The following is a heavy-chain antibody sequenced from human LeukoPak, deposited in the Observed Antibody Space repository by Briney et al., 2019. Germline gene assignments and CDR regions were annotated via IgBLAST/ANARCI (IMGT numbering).Heavy chain of an antibody. Sequence: GGSLRLSCAASGFTFSSYWMSWVRQAPGKGLEWVASIKQDGSEKYYVDSVKGRFTISRDNAKNSLYLQMNSLRAEDTAVYYCARYYYDSSGYPSLFDYWGQGTLVTVSS. D-gene: IGHD3-22*01. CDR2: IKQDGSEK. CDR1: GFTFSSYW. CDR3: ARYYYDSSGYPSLFDY. J-gene: IGHJ4*02. V-gene: IGHV3-7*01.